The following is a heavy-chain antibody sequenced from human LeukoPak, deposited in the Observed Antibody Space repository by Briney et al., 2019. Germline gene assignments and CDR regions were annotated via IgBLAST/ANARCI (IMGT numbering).Heavy chain of an antibody. CDR3: ARTRTLHYGDYSWFDP. CDR2: IYPGDSDT. V-gene: IGHV5-51*01. CDR1: GYSFTSYW. J-gene: IGHJ5*02. Sequence: GESLKISCKGSGYSFTSYWIGWVRQMPGKGLEWMGIIYPGDSDTRYSPSFQGQVTISADKSISTAYLQWSSLKASDTAMYYCARTRTLHYGDYSWFDPWGQGTLVTVSS. D-gene: IGHD4-17*01.